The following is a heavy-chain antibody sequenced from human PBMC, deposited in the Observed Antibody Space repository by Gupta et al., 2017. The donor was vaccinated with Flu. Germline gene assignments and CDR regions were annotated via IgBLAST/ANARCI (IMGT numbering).Heavy chain of an antibody. V-gene: IGHV4-59*01. CDR1: Y. J-gene: IGHJ6*02. CDR3: ARDGRADIWTGYYYGMDV. D-gene: IGHD3-9*01. CDR2: IYYSGST. Sequence: YWSWIRQPPGKGLEWIGYIYYSGSTNYNPSLKRRVTISVDTSKNQFSLKLSSVTAAETAVYYCARDGRADIWTGYYYGMDVWGQGTTVTVSS.